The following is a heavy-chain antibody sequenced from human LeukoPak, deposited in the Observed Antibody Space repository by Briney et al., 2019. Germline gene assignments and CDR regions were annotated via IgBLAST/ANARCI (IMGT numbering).Heavy chain of an antibody. CDR3: AREGPDY. CDR1: GGSFSGYY. Sequence: ETLSLTCAVYGGSFSGYYWSWIRQPPGKGLEWVSSISSSSSYIYYADSVKGRFTISRDNAKNSLYLQMNSLRAEDTAVYYCAREGPDYWGQGTLVTVSS. CDR2: ISSSSSYI. J-gene: IGHJ4*02. V-gene: IGHV3-21*01.